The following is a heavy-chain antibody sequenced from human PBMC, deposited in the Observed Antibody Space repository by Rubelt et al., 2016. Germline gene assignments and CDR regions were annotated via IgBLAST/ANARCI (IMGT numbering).Heavy chain of an antibody. CDR2: ISGSAGRT. V-gene: IGHV3-23*01. D-gene: IGHD1-7*01. J-gene: IGHJ6*02. Sequence: GQLLESGGGLVQPGGSLRLSCAASGFTFSSYAMSWVRQAPGKGLEWVSVISGSAGRTNNADSVKGRFIISRDKSKNTLYLQMNSLRAEDTAVYYCARGWGTITGTNYGMDVWGQGTTVTVSS. CDR3: ARGWGTITGTNYGMDV. CDR1: GFTFSSYA.